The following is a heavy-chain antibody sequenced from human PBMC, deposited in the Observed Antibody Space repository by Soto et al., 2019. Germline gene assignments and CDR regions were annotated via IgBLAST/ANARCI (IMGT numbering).Heavy chain of an antibody. Sequence: EVQLVESGGGLVQRGGSLRLSCAASGFTFSSYEMNWVRQAPGKGLEWVSYISSSGATIYYADSVRGRFTVSRDNAKNSLYLQMNSLRAEDTAVYYCARDVLGASNYNHWGQGTLVTVSS. V-gene: IGHV3-48*03. J-gene: IGHJ5*02. CDR3: ARDVLGASNYNH. D-gene: IGHD4-4*01. CDR1: GFTFSSYE. CDR2: ISSSGATI.